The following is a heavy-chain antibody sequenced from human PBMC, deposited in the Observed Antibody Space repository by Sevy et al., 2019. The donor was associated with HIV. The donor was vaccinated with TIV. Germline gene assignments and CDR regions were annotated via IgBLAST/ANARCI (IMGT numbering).Heavy chain of an antibody. Sequence: GGSLRLSCAASGFSFSNYEMNWVRQAPGKGLEWISHITSSGGTAYYADSVNGRFTVSRDNAKKSLYLQMNSLRGDDTAIYYCARSGGAYDTGFDPWGQGTLVTVSS. J-gene: IGHJ5*02. V-gene: IGHV3-48*03. D-gene: IGHD3-22*01. CDR3: ARSGGAYDTGFDP. CDR2: ITSSGGTA. CDR1: GFSFSNYE.